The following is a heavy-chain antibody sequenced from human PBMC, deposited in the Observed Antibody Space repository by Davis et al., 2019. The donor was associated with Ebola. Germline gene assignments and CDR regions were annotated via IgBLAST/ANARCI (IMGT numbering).Heavy chain of an antibody. V-gene: IGHV3-48*04. CDR1: GFTFSSYS. D-gene: IGHD3-3*01. J-gene: IGHJ4*02. Sequence: GESLKISCAASGFTFSSYSMNWVRQAPGKGLEWVSYISSSSSTIYYADSVKGRFTISRDNAKNSLYQQMNSLRAEDTAVYYCARNYDFWSGYYARPTFDYWGQGTLVTVSS. CDR3: ARNYDFWSGYYARPTFDY. CDR2: ISSSSSTI.